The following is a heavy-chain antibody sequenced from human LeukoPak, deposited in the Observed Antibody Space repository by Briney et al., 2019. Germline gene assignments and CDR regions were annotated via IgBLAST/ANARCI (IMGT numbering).Heavy chain of an antibody. CDR3: ARGKNRAGVPAARRNWFDP. Sequence: GGSLRLSCAASGFTFSSYAVHWVRQAPGKGLEWVAVISYDGSNKYYADSVKGRFTISRDNSKNTLYLQMNSLRAEDTAVYYCARGKNRAGVPAARRNWFDPWGQGTLVTVSS. CDR2: ISYDGSNK. J-gene: IGHJ5*02. V-gene: IGHV3-30-3*01. CDR1: GFTFSSYA. D-gene: IGHD2-2*01.